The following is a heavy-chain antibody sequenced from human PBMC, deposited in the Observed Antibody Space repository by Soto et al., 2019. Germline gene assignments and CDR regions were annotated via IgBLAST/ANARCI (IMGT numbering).Heavy chain of an antibody. CDR2: IYYSGST. D-gene: IGHD3-3*01. Sequence: SETLSLTCTVSGGSISSSSYYWGWIRQPPGKGLEWIGSIYYSGSTNYNPSLKSRVTISVDTSKNQFSLKLSSVTAADTAVYYCARAPAGGVTYYDFWSGYQNWFDPWGQGTLVTVSS. CDR1: GGSISSSSYY. CDR3: ARAPAGGVTYYDFWSGYQNWFDP. J-gene: IGHJ5*02. V-gene: IGHV4-39*07.